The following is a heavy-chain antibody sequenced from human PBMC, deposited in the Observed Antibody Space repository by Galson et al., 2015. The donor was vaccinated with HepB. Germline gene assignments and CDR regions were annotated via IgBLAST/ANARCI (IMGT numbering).Heavy chain of an antibody. CDR1: GGSFSSHA. J-gene: IGHJ4*02. CDR2: TIPIFGTP. CDR3: ATEVPGDSSGYFLPGN. Sequence: SVKVSCKASGGSFSSHAITWVRQAPGQGLEWMGGTIPIFGTPNYAHNFQGRVTITADESTTTAYMDLSSLRSDDTAVYYCATEVPGDSSGYFLPGNWGQGTLVTVSS. V-gene: IGHV1-69*13. D-gene: IGHD3-22*01.